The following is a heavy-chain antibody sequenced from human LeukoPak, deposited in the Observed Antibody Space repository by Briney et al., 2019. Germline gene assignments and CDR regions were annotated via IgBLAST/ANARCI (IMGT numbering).Heavy chain of an antibody. CDR3: ARNGGNSDYDY. J-gene: IGHJ4*02. CDR1: GGSISSSYYY. CDR2: INHSGST. D-gene: IGHD4-23*01. V-gene: IGHV4-39*07. Sequence: SETLSLTCTVSGGSISSSYYYWGWIRQPPGKGLEWIGEINHSGSTNYNPSLKSRVTMLLDKSKNQFSLKLNSVTAADTAVYYCARNGGNSDYDYWGQGTLVTVSA.